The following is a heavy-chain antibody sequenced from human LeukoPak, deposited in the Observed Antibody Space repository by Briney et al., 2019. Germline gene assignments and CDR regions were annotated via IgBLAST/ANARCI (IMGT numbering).Heavy chain of an antibody. D-gene: IGHD6-19*01. J-gene: IGHJ4*02. CDR3: AKFEGATIPGWFNDY. CDR1: EFISSDYA. CDR2: IDKTTYPT. Sequence: PGGSLRLSCAASEFISSDYAMGWVRQAPGKGLEWVSTIDKTTYPTFYADSVKGRFTISRDNSKNTLYLQMNSLRTEDTAVYFCAKFEGATIPGWFNDYWGQGILVTVSS. V-gene: IGHV3-23*05.